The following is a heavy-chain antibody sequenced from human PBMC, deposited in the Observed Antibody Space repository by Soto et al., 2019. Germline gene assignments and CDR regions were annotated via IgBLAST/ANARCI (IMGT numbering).Heavy chain of an antibody. V-gene: IGHV1-69*13. CDR3: ARARYSYGYSYYYGVDV. Sequence: RASVKVSCKASGGTFSSYAISWVRQAPGQGLEWMGGIIPIFGTANYAQKFQGRVTITADESTSTAYMELSSLRSEDTAVYYCARARYSYGYSYYYGVDVWGQGTKVTVS. CDR1: GGTFSSYA. D-gene: IGHD5-18*01. CDR2: IIPIFGTA. J-gene: IGHJ6*02.